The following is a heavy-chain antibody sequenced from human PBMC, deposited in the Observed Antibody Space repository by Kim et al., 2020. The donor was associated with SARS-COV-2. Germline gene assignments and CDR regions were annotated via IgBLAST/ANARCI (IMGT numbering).Heavy chain of an antibody. Sequence: ASVKVSCKASGFSSTGYYMHWVRQAPGQGLEWMGSINPSIGMPIYAQKFQGRVTVTRDTSTSTVYMEVRSLTSEDTALYFCAKASMWYGGNYWGQGPLVT. V-gene: IGHV1-46*01. CDR1: GFSSTGYY. CDR2: INPSIGMP. CDR3: AKASMWYGGNY. D-gene: IGHD3-10*01. J-gene: IGHJ4*02.